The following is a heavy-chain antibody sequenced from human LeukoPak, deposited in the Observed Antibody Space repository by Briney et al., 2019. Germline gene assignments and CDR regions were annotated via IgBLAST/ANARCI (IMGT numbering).Heavy chain of an antibody. CDR2: MHYNGST. V-gene: IGHV4-59*01. Sequence: SETLSLTCTVSGRSISSYYWSWFRQPPGKGLEWIGYMHYNGSTNYNPSLKSRVTISVDTSKNQISLKLSSVTAADTAVYYCTRWILYSSGSYSDYWGQGTLVTVSS. J-gene: IGHJ4*02. D-gene: IGHD3-10*01. CDR3: TRWILYSSGSYSDY. CDR1: GRSISSYY.